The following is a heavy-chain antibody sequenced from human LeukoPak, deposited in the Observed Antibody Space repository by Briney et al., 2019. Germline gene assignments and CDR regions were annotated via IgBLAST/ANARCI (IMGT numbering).Heavy chain of an antibody. CDR2: INAGNGNT. CDR3: ARGYCSSTSCPPLYGMDV. J-gene: IGHJ6*04. V-gene: IGHV1-3*01. D-gene: IGHD2-2*01. CDR1: GYTLTSYA. Sequence: ASVKVSCKASGYTLTSYAMHWVRQAPGQRLEWMGGINAGNGNTKYSQKFQGRVTITRDTSASTAYMELSSLRSEDTAVYYCARGYCSSTSCPPLYGMDVWGKGTTVTVSS.